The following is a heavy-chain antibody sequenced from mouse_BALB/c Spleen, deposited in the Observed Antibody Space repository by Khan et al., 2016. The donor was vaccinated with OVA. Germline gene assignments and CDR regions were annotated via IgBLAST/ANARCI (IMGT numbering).Heavy chain of an antibody. J-gene: IGHJ2*01. CDR3: ARVYGGDFDY. CDR1: GYSITTDYA. CDR2: ISYSGNT. D-gene: IGHD1-1*01. Sequence: EVKLQESGPGLVKPSQSPSLTCTVTGYSITTDYAWNWIRQFPGNKLEWMGYISYSGNTKYNPSLKSRISITRDTSKNQFFLQLKSVTTEDTARYYCARVYGGDFDYWGQGTTLTVSS. V-gene: IGHV3-2*02.